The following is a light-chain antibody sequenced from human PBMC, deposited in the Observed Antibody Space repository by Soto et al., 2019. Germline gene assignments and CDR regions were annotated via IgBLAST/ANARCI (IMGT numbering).Light chain of an antibody. CDR2: GAS. Sequence: VLTQSPGTLSLSPGERATLSCRASQSVISNYLAWYQQKPGQAPRLLIYGASSSATGIPDRFSGSGSGTDFTLTISRLEPEDFAVYYCQQYGSSPPYTFGQGTKLEIK. CDR1: QSVISNY. CDR3: QQYGSSPPYT. J-gene: IGKJ2*01. V-gene: IGKV3-20*01.